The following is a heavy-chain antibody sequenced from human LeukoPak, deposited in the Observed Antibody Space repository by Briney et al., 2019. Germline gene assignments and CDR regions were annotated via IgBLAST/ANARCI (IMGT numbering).Heavy chain of an antibody. CDR1: GFTFSDYY. CDR2: ISSSGSTI. J-gene: IGHJ4*02. Sequence: GGSLRLCCAASGFTFSDYYMSWIRQAPGKGLEWVSYISSSGSTIYYADSVKGRFTISRDNAKNSLYLQMNSLRAEDTAVYYCVRERGTSPPYFDYWGQGTLVTVSS. V-gene: IGHV3-11*04. CDR3: VRERGTSPPYFDY. D-gene: IGHD1-7*01.